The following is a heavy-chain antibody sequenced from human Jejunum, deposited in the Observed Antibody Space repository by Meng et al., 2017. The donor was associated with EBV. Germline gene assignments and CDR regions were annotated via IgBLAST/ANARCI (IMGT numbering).Heavy chain of an antibody. D-gene: IGHD1-14*01. CDR1: GVALSNYA. CDR2: ISGSGGIT. J-gene: IGHJ4*02. CDR3: AKERRGVYAEH. V-gene: IGHV3-23*01. Sequence: HLLESGAGLVRPGGTLCLTCAASGVALSNYAMKWWRQHPREGVEGVLTISGSGGITYYADSVKGRFTIYRDNSDNTLFLQMNSLNPEDTAVYYCAKERRGVYAEHWGQGTLVTVSS.